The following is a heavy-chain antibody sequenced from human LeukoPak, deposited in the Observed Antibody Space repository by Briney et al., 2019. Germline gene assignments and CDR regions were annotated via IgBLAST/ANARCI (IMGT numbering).Heavy chain of an antibody. CDR1: GSTFSNHA. CDR3: AKGPTTVTTAFDY. CDR2: ISASGGST. D-gene: IGHD4-17*01. V-gene: IGHV3-23*01. J-gene: IGHJ4*02. Sequence: GGSLSLSCAASGSTFSNHAMSWVRQAQGKGLEWVSSISASGGSTYYADAVKGRFTISRDNSKNTLYLQMNSLRAEDTAVYYCAKGPTTVTTAFDYWGQGTLVSVSS.